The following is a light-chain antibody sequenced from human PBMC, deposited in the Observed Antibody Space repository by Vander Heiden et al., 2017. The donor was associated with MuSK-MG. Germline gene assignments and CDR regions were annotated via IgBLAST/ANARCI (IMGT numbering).Light chain of an antibody. CDR3: KQRSNWPPGFT. CDR1: QGVGTS. CDR2: DTS. V-gene: IGKV3-11*01. Sequence: PGQRATLSCRASQGVGTSLAWYQQIPGQAPRLLIYDTSKRATDTPARFSGSGSGTDFTLTISSLEPEDFAVYYCKQRSNWPPGFTFGPGTKVVLK. J-gene: IGKJ3*01.